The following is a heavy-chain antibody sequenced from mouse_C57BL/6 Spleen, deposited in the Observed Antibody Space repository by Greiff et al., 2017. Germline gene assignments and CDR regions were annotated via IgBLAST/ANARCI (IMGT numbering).Heavy chain of an antibody. J-gene: IGHJ2*01. CDR1: GYTFTSYW. CDR2: IHPNSGST. Sequence: VQLQQPGAELVKPGASVKLSCKASGYTFTSYWMHWVKQRPGQGLEWIGMIHPNSGSTNYNEKFKSKATLTVDKSSSTAYMQLSSLTSEDSAVYYCARGRDYYGSNDYWGQGTTLTVSS. V-gene: IGHV1-64*01. CDR3: ARGRDYYGSNDY. D-gene: IGHD1-1*01.